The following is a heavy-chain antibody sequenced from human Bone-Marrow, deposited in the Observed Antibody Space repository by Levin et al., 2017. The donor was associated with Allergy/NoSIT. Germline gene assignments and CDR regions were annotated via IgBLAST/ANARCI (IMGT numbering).Heavy chain of an antibody. CDR2: ISSDSSDL. Sequence: VASVKVSCIVSGFTFSDYSIYWVRQAPGKGLEWISSISSDSSDLYYADSVKGRFTISRDNAKNSLNLQVSSLRAEDTAVYHCVRGIIGDVRVAHKEAFDVWGQGTMVTVSS. J-gene: IGHJ3*01. CDR3: VRGIIGDVRVAHKEAFDV. V-gene: IGHV3-21*01. CDR1: GFTFSDYS. D-gene: IGHD2/OR15-2a*01.